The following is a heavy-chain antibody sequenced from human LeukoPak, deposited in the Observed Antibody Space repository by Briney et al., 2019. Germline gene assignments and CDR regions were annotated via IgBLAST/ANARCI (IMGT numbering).Heavy chain of an antibody. V-gene: IGHV4-38-2*01. CDR1: GYSISSGYY. J-gene: IGHJ4*02. CDR2: IYHSGST. CDR3: ARVGAIGYSYGPFDY. Sequence: PSETLSLTCGVSGYSISSGYYWGWIRQPPGKGLEWIGSIYHSGSTYYNPSLKSRVTISVDTSKNQFSLKLSSVTAADTAVYYCARVGAIGYSYGPFDYWGQGTLVTVSS. D-gene: IGHD5-18*01.